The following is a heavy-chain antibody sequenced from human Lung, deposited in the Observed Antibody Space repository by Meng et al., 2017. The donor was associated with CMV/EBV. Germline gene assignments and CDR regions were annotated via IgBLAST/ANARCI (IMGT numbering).Heavy chain of an antibody. J-gene: IGHJ4*02. D-gene: IGHD1-26*01. V-gene: IGHV3-74*03. CDR1: GFTLRRYC. CDR2: IDSDGRDI. CDR3: ARGVAESLGWEMGY. Sequence: EVQLVESGGGLVQPGGSLRLSCAVSGFTLRRYCMHWVRQAPGKGLEWVSRIDSDGRDITYADSVRGRFTISRDDAKNTLYLQMNSLRVEDTAVYYCARGVAESLGWEMGYWGQGTLVNVSS.